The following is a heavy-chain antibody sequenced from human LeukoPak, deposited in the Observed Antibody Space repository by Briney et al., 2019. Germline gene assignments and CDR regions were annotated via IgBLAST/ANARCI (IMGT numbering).Heavy chain of an antibody. D-gene: IGHD6-6*01. Sequence: GGSLRLSCTVSGFTFSNFAMHWVRQAPGKGLEWVANIKQDGSEKSYVDSVKGRFTISRDNAKNSLYLQMNSLRAEDTAVYYCARADSSIAARLSRSSIFNYYYYMVVWGKGTTVTVSS. CDR3: ARADSSIAARLSRSSIFNYYYYMVV. CDR1: GFTFSNFA. CDR2: IKQDGSEK. J-gene: IGHJ6*03. V-gene: IGHV3-7*01.